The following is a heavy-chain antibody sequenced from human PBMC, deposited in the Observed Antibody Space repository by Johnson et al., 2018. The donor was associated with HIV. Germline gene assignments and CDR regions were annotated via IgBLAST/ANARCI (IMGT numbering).Heavy chain of an antibody. J-gene: IGHJ3*02. CDR1: GITFSRYG. D-gene: IGHD1-7*01. CDR3: AKEEAWKLELRWGDAFDI. V-gene: IGHV3-30*18. Sequence: QVQLVESGGVVVQPGRSLRLSCAAFGITFSRYGMHWVRQAPGRGLEWVALIWYGGSNKYNADSVKGRFTIYRDNPKNTPYLQMNSLRPEDTAVYYCAKEEAWKLELRWGDAFDIWGQGTMVTVAS. CDR2: IWYGGSNK.